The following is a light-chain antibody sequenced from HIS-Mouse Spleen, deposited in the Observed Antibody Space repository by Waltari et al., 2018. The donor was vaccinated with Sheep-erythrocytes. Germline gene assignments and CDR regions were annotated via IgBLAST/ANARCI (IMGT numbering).Light chain of an antibody. V-gene: IGLV2-14*01. CDR3: SSYTSSSTWV. CDR1: SSDVGGYNY. CDR2: EVS. J-gene: IGLJ3*02. Sequence: SGSPGQSITISCTGTSSDVGGYNYVSWYQQHPGKAPKLMIYEVSNRPSGVSNRFSGLQAEDEADYYCSSYTSSSTWVFGGGTKLTVL.